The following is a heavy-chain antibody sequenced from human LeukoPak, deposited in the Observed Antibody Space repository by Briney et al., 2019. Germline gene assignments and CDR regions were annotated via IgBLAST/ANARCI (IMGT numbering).Heavy chain of an antibody. D-gene: IGHD6-13*01. V-gene: IGHV4-4*09. CDR3: ARGYSSSWLKNWFDP. J-gene: IGHJ5*02. Sequence: PSETLSLTCTVSGGSISSYYWSWIRQPPGKGLEWIGYIYTSGSTNYNPSLKSRVTISVDTSKNQFSLKLSSVTAADTAVYYCARGYSSSWLKNWFDPWGQGTLVTVSS. CDR1: GGSISSYY. CDR2: IYTSGST.